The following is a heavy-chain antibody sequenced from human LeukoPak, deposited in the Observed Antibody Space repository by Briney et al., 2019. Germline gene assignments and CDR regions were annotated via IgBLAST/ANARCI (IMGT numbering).Heavy chain of an antibody. D-gene: IGHD2-2*01. CDR2: ISSSSSYI. Sequence: GGSLRLSCAASGFTFSSYSMNWVRQAPGKGLEWVSSISSSSSYIYYADSVKGRFTISRDNAKNSLYLQMNSLRAEDTAVYYCARWARDIVVVPAARGLDYWGQGTLVTVSS. CDR3: ARWARDIVVVPAARGLDY. CDR1: GFTFSSYS. J-gene: IGHJ4*02. V-gene: IGHV3-21*01.